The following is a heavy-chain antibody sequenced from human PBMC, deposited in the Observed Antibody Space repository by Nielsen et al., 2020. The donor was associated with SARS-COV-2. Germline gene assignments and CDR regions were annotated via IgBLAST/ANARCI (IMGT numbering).Heavy chain of an antibody. V-gene: IGHV3-48*03. J-gene: IGHJ6*02. Sequence: GESLKISCAASGFIFSSYEMNWVRQAPGKGLEWVSYISSSGGAKYYADSVKGRFTISRDNAKNSVYLQMNSLRAEDTAVYYCARVSLNADYYYGMDVWGQGTTVTVSS. D-gene: IGHD2-15*01. CDR2: ISSSGGAK. CDR3: ARVSLNADYYYGMDV. CDR1: GFIFSSYE.